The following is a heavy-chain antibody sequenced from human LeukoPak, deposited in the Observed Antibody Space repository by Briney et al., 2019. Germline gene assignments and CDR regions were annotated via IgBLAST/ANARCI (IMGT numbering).Heavy chain of an antibody. J-gene: IGHJ4*02. CDR3: ARAVRDIVGATMYYFDY. D-gene: IGHD1-26*01. CDR2: IYTSGTT. CDR1: GGSVRRGNYY. V-gene: IGHV4-61*10. Sequence: SETLSLTCTVSGGSVRRGNYYWTWIRQPAGSGLEWIGRIYTSGTTDYNPSLKSRVTISVDTSKNQFSLKLSSVTAADTAVYYCARAVRDIVGATMYYFDYWGQGTLVTVSS.